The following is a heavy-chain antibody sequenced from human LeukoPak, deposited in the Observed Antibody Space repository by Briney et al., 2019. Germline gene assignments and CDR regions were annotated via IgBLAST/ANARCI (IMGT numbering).Heavy chain of an antibody. CDR1: GGSFSGYY. Sequence: TETLSLTCAVYGGSFSGYYWSWIRQPPGKGLEWIGEINHSGSTNYNPSLKSRVTISVDTSKNQFSLKLSSVTAADTAVYYCASSKLPYYYYGMDVWGQGTTVTVSS. J-gene: IGHJ6*02. D-gene: IGHD2-15*01. CDR2: INHSGST. V-gene: IGHV4-34*01. CDR3: ASSKLPYYYYGMDV.